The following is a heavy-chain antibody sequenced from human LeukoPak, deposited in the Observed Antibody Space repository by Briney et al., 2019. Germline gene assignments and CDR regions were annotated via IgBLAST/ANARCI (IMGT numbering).Heavy chain of an antibody. D-gene: IGHD6-19*01. J-gene: IGHJ6*02. CDR3: ARGSGWNYYYGMAV. V-gene: IGHV3-23*01. Sequence: PGGSLRLSCAASGFTFSGYAMSWVRQAPGKGLEWVSVINGKGGSTYYADSVKGRFTISRDNSKNTLYLQMNSLRAEDTAVYFCARGSGWNYYYGMAVWGQGTTVTVSS. CDR1: GFTFSGYA. CDR2: INGKGGST.